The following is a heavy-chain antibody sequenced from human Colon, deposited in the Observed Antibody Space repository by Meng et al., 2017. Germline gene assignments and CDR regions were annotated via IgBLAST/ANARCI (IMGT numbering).Heavy chain of an antibody. CDR3: AKPAQPHSSGWQFDH. D-gene: IGHD6-25*01. CDR2: IYPGDSDT. V-gene: IGHV5-51*01. J-gene: IGHJ4*02. Sequence: GESLKISCQASAYTFSNYWIGWVRQMPGKGLEWMGFIYPGDSDTKYNPSFQGQVTMSVDKSINAAYLQWSSLKASDSGIHYCAKPAQPHSSGWQFDHWGQGSRVTVSS. CDR1: AYTFSNYW.